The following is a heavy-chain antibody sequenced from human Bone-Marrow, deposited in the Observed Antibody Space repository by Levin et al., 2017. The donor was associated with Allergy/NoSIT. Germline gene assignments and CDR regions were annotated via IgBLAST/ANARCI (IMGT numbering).Heavy chain of an antibody. CDR3: ARSGYDFVFGWFDP. D-gene: IGHD5-12*01. CDR2: IIPIFGTA. J-gene: IGHJ5*02. CDR1: GGTFSSYA. V-gene: IGHV1-69*01. Sequence: KAGESLKISCKASGGTFSSYAISWVRQAPGQGLEWMGGIIPIFGTANYAQKFQGRVTITADESTSTAYMELSSLRSEDTAVYYCARSGYDFVFGWFDPWGQGTLVTVSS.